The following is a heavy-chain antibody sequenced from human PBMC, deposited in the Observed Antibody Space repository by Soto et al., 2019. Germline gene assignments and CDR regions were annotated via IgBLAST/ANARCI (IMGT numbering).Heavy chain of an antibody. Sequence: GGSLRLSCAASVFTFSSYAMSWVRQAPGKGLEWVSAISGSGGSTYYADSVKGWFTISRDNSKNTLYLQMNSLRAEDTAVYYCAKDWYSGYAAFDIWGQGTMVTVSS. V-gene: IGHV3-23*01. J-gene: IGHJ3*02. CDR2: ISGSGGST. D-gene: IGHD5-12*01. CDR3: AKDWYSGYAAFDI. CDR1: VFTFSSYA.